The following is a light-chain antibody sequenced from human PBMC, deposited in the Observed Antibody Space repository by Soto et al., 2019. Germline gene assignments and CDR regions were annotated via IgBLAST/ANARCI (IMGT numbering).Light chain of an antibody. CDR2: AAS. J-gene: IGKJ1*01. CDR1: QSITRY. V-gene: IGKV1-39*01. Sequence: DSQMTQSPPTLSASVGDRVNITCRAGQSITRYLNWYQQKPGKAPNLLIYAASSLHSGVPSRFSGAGSGTDFTLTISSLQPEDFATYYCQQTSRTPKTFGQGTKVDIK. CDR3: QQTSRTPKT.